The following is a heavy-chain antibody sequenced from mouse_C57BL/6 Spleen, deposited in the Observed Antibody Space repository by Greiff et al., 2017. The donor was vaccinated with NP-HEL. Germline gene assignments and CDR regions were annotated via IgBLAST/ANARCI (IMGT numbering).Heavy chain of an antibody. CDR2: INYDGSST. CDR3: ARGAHYGSNWFAY. D-gene: IGHD1-1*01. CDR1: GFTFSDYY. J-gene: IGHJ3*01. Sequence: EVMLVESEGGLVQPGSSMKLSCTASGFTFSDYYMAWVRQVPEKGLEWVANINYDGSSTYYLDSLKSRFIISRDNAKNILYLQMSSLKSEDTATYYCARGAHYGSNWFAYWGQGTLVTVSA. V-gene: IGHV5-16*01.